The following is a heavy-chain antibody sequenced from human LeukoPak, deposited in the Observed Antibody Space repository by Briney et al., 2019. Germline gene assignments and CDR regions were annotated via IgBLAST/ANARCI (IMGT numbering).Heavy chain of an antibody. J-gene: IGHJ3*02. CDR2: INHSGST. CDR1: GGSFGGYY. V-gene: IGHV4-34*01. CDR3: ARGRYFGAFDI. Sequence: PSETLSLTCAVYGGSFGGYYWSWIRQPPGKGLEWIGEINHSGSTNYNPSLKSRVTISVDTSKNQFSLKLSSVTAADTAVYYCARGRYFGAFDIWGQGTMVTVSS. D-gene: IGHD3-9*01.